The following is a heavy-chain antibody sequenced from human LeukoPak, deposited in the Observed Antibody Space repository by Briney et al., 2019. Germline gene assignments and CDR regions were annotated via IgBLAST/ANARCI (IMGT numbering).Heavy chain of an antibody. CDR3: AREEYYDTSASTNFDY. CDR2: INTNTGKP. CDR1: GYIFTNYA. V-gene: IGHV7-4-1*02. J-gene: IGHJ4*02. D-gene: IGHD3-22*01. Sequence: ASVKDSCKASGYIFTNYAINWVRQAPGQGLAWVGWINTNTGKPTYAQGFTGRFVFSLAPSVSTAYLQISGLKAQDTAFYYCAREEYYDTSASTNFDYWGQGTLVTVSS.